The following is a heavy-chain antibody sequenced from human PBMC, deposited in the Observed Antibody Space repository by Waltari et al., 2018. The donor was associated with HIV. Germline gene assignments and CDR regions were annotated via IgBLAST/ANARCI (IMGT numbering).Heavy chain of an antibody. Sequence: QVQLVQSGAEVKKPGASVKVSCKASGYTFTSYDINWVRQATGQGLEWMGWMNPNSGNTGYAQKFQGRVTMTRNTSISTAYMELSSLRSEDTAVYYCARGLAGTTWNSYYYYYMDVWGKGTTVTVSS. CDR2: MNPNSGNT. CDR3: ARGLAGTTWNSYYYYYMDV. J-gene: IGHJ6*03. V-gene: IGHV1-8*01. D-gene: IGHD1-7*01. CDR1: GYTFTSYD.